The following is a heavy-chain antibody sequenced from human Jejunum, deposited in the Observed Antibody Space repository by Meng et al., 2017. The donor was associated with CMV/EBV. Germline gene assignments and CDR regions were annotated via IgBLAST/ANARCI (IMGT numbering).Heavy chain of an antibody. J-gene: IGHJ4*02. CDR3: ARGSSGLVY. D-gene: IGHD2-8*02. CDR1: SGTITSSRYY. V-gene: IGHV4-39*07. Sequence: LPCHVSSGTITSSRYYWAWVRQPPGKGLEWIGSVYDSGSTYYNPSLKSRVTISVDTSKNQFSLKVTSVTAADTAVYYCARGSSGLVYWGQGTLVTVSS. CDR2: VYDSGST.